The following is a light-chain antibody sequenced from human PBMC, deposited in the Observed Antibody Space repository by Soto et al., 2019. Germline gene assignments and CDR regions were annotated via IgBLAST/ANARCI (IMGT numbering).Light chain of an antibody. J-gene: IGLJ1*01. CDR3: SSFTTSSTYV. CDR1: SSDIGAYNY. Sequence: QSVLTQPASVSGSPGQSITISCTGTSSDIGAYNYVSWYQQYPGRAPKLMIYEVNNRPSGVSNRFSGSKSGNTASLTISGLQAEDEAHYYCSSFTTSSTYVVGAGTKVT. CDR2: EVN. V-gene: IGLV2-14*01.